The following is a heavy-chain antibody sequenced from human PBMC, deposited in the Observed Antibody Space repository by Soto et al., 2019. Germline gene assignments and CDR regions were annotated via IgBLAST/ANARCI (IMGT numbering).Heavy chain of an antibody. J-gene: IGHJ6*02. CDR2: IWYDGSNK. V-gene: IGHV3-33*01. CDR1: GFTFSSYG. D-gene: IGHD2-2*01. CDR3: ARDLIVVPAAIYHCGMDV. Sequence: QVQLVESGGGVVQPGRSLRLSCAASGFTFSSYGMHWVRQAPGKGLVWVAVIWYDGSNKYYADSVKGRFTISRDNSKNTLYLQINSLRAEDTAVYYCARDLIVVPAAIYHCGMDVWGQGTTVTVSS.